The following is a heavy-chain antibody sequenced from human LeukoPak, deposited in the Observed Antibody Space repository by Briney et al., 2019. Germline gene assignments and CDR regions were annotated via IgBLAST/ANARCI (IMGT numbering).Heavy chain of an antibody. CDR2: FDPEDGET. J-gene: IGHJ5*02. D-gene: IGHD3-10*01. Sequence: ASVKVSCKVSGYTLTELSMHWVRQAPGKGLEWMGGFDPEDGETIYAQKFQGRVTMTEDTSTDTAYMELSSLRSEDTAVYYCATLNQGGSGTINWFDPWGQGTLVTVSS. CDR1: GYTLTELS. V-gene: IGHV1-24*01. CDR3: ATLNQGGSGTINWFDP.